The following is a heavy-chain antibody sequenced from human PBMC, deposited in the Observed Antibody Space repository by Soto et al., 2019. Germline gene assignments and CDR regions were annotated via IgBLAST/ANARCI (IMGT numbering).Heavy chain of an antibody. CDR2: IWYDGSKK. J-gene: IGHJ4*02. D-gene: IGHD3-10*01. CDR3: ARDYYGSGSQYNPLDY. CDR1: GFTFITYG. V-gene: IGHV3-33*01. Sequence: GGSLRLSCAASGFTFITYGMHWVRQAPGKGLEWVAVIWYDGSKKYYADSVKGRFTISRDNSKNTLYLQMNSLRVDDTAVYYCARDYYGSGSQYNPLDYWGQGTLVSVSS.